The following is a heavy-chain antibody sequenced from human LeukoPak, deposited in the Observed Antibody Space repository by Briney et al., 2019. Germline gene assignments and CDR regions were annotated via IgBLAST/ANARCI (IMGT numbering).Heavy chain of an antibody. Sequence: SETLSLTCTVSGGSISSYYWSWIRQPPGKGLEWIGYIFNSGSTNYNPSLKSRVTISVDTSKNQFSLKLSSVTAADTAVYYCARAAVVTPSPDYYYGMDVWGQGTTVTVSS. CDR3: ARAAVVTPSPDYYYGMDV. V-gene: IGHV4-59*01. J-gene: IGHJ6*02. D-gene: IGHD4-23*01. CDR1: GGSISSYY. CDR2: IFNSGST.